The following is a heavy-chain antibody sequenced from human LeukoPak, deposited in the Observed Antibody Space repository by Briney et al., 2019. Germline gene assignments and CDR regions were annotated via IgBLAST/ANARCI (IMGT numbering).Heavy chain of an antibody. V-gene: IGHV3-74*01. D-gene: IGHD3-16*01. CDR3: ARGGGLDV. J-gene: IGHJ6*02. CDR2: INSDGSSI. CDR1: GFTFSSHW. Sequence: GSLRLSCAASGFTFSSHWMHWVRQAPGKGLVWVSRINSDGSSISYADSVKGRFTISRDNAKNTLYLQMSNLRAEDTVVYFCARGGGLDVWGQGATVTVSS.